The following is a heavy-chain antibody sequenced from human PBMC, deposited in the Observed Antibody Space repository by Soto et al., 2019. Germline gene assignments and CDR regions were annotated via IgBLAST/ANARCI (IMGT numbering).Heavy chain of an antibody. V-gene: IGHV4-39*01. Sequence: QLQLQESGPGLVKPSETLSLTCTVSGGSISSNNYYWGWIRQPPGKGLEWIGSINYSGSTNYNPTLKRRVTXSXDXXKNQFSLSLNSVTAADTAVYYCARHVGANWGKFDYWGQGTLVTVSS. D-gene: IGHD7-27*01. CDR3: ARHVGANWGKFDY. CDR2: INYSGST. J-gene: IGHJ4*02. CDR1: GGSISSNNYY.